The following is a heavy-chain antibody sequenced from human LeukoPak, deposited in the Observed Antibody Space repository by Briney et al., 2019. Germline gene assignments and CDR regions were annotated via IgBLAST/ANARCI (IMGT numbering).Heavy chain of an antibody. CDR3: AKKEGVLSGPNCFDS. CDR2: ISKTGRTT. Sequence: GGSLRLSCAASVFTFDIYSMFWVRQAPGKGLEWVSSISKTGRTTYYADSVKGRFTVSRDNSKNTLYLQMKSLRAEDSAIYYCAKKEGVLSGPNCFDSWGQGTLVIVSS. V-gene: IGHV3-23*01. CDR1: VFTFDIYS. J-gene: IGHJ4*02. D-gene: IGHD3-9*01.